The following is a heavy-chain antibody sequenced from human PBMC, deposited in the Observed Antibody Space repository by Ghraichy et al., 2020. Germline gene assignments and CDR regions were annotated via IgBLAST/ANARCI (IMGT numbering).Heavy chain of an antibody. V-gene: IGHV1-69*04. D-gene: IGHD5-12*01. J-gene: IGHJ6*02. Sequence: SVKVSCKASGGTFTNFAISCVRQAPGQGLEWMGRVIPMHDTQHYAQTFQGRVTITADKSTTTVYMELTNLRSEDTAVYYCAGGHFQYSAYDGIYQYYGMDVWGQGTTVTVSS. CDR1: GGTFTNFA. CDR2: VIPMHDTQ. CDR3: AGGHFQYSAYDGIYQYYGMDV.